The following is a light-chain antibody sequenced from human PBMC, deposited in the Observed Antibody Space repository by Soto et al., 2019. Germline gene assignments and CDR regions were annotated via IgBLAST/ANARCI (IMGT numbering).Light chain of an antibody. Sequence: QYALTQPASVSGSPGQSNTISCTGTSSDVGGYNYVSWYQQHPGKAPKLMIYEVSNRPSGVSNRFSGSKSGNTASLTISGLQAEDEADYYCSSYTSSSTRVFGGGTKLTVL. CDR1: SSDVGGYNY. J-gene: IGLJ3*02. V-gene: IGLV2-14*01. CDR3: SSYTSSSTRV. CDR2: EVS.